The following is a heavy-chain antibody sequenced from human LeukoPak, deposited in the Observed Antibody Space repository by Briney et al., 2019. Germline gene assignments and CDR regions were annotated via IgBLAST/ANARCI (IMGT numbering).Heavy chain of an antibody. CDR3: ATVPGTMITTFGGDLDYMDV. Sequence: SETLSLTCAVYGGSFSGYYWSWIRQPPGKGLEWIGEINRSGSTNYSPSLKSRVTISVDTSKNQFSLKLSSVTAADTAVYYCATVPGTMITTFGGDLDYMDVWGKGTTVTVSS. CDR2: INRSGST. CDR1: GGSFSGYY. J-gene: IGHJ6*03. V-gene: IGHV4-34*01. D-gene: IGHD3-16*01.